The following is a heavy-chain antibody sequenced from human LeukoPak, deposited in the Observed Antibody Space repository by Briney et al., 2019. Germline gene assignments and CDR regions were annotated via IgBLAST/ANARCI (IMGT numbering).Heavy chain of an antibody. V-gene: IGHV3-23*01. Sequence: GGSLRLSCTASGFTFSGYAMNWVRQAPGKGLEWVSTISNSGGSTFYADSVKGRFTISRDNSKNTLYLQMNSLRAEDTAAFHCAKARGSAIYTWYFDYWGQGTLVTVSS. J-gene: IGHJ4*02. CDR1: GFTFSGYA. CDR2: ISNSGGST. CDR3: AKARGSAIYTWYFDY. D-gene: IGHD3-10*01.